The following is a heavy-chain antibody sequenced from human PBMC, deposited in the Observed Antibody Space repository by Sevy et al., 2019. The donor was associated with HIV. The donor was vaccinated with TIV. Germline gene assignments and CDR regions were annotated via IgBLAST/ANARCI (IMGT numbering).Heavy chain of an antibody. J-gene: IGHJ1*01. CDR2: VRSKGDGGTA. Sequence: GGSLRLSCAASGFSFSDAWLSWVRQVPGKGLEWVGRVRSKGDGGTAEYAAPVKGRFTIARADSKNTMYVQMNNLKNEDTGIYYCTTEGADWGQGTLVTVSS. V-gene: IGHV3-15*01. CDR3: TTEGAD. CDR1: GFSFSDAW.